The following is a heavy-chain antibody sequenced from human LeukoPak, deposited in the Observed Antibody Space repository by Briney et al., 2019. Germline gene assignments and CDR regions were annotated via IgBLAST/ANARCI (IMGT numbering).Heavy chain of an antibody. D-gene: IGHD1-26*01. CDR2: ISYDGSNK. J-gene: IGHJ6*03. CDR1: GFTFSSYG. V-gene: IGHV3-30*03. CDR3: TRGTYNAYYYYMDV. Sequence: GGSLRLSCAAPGFTFSSYGMHWVRQAPGKGLEWVTVISYDGSNKYYADSVKGRFTISRDNSKNTLYLEMNSLTAEDTAVYAKTRGTYNAYYYYMDVWGKGTTVTVSS.